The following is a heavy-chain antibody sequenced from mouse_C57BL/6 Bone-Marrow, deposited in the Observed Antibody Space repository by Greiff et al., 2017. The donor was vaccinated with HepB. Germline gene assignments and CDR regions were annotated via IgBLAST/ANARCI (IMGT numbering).Heavy chain of an antibody. CDR3: GIRGWLPPYAMDY. CDR1: GYTFTSYW. CDR2: IDPSDSYT. Sequence: VQLQQPGAELVMPGASVKLSCKASGYTFTSYWMHWVKQRPGQGLEWIGEIDPSDSYTNYNQKFKGKSTLTVDKSSSTAYMQLSSLTSEDSAVYYCGIRGWLPPYAMDYWGQGTSVTVSS. J-gene: IGHJ4*01. V-gene: IGHV1-69*01. D-gene: IGHD2-3*01.